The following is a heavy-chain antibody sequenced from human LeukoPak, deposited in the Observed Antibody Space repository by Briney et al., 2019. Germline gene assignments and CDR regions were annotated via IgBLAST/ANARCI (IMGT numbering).Heavy chain of an antibody. CDR3: ARVYLVGATAWFDP. CDR1: GFTFSSYE. V-gene: IGHV3-48*01. J-gene: IGHJ5*02. CDR2: ISSSSSTI. Sequence: GGSLRLSCAASGFTFSSYEMNWVRQAPGKGLEWVSYISSSSSTIYYADSVKGRFTISRDNAKNSLYLQMNSLRAEDTAVYYCARVYLVGATAWFDPWGQGTLVTVSS. D-gene: IGHD1-26*01.